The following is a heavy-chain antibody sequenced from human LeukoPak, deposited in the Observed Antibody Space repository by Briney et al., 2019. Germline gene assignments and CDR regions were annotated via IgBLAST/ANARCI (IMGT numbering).Heavy chain of an antibody. CDR2: ISYDGSNK. J-gene: IGHJ6*02. D-gene: IGHD6-13*01. Sequence: TGGSLRLSCTASGFAFSVYAMSWLRQPPGKGLEWVAVISYDGSNKYYADSVKGRFTISRDNSKNTLYLQMNSLGAEDTAVYYCARDEVSSSSRYYYYGMDVWGQGTTVTVSS. CDR3: ARDEVSSSSRYYYYGMDV. V-gene: IGHV3-30-3*01. CDR1: GFAFSVYA.